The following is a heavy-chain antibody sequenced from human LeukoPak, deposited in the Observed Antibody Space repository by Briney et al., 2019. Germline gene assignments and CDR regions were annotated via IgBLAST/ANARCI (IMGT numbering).Heavy chain of an antibody. CDR1: GFTFSTYN. CDR2: ISSSSRVI. D-gene: IGHD3-16*01. V-gene: IGHV3-48*01. J-gene: IGHJ4*02. CDR3: ARDLCDF. Sequence: GGSLRLSCSASGFTFSTYNMNWVRQAPGKGLEWVSYISSSSRVIFYADSVRGRFTISRDNAKNSLYLQMDSLRAEDTAVYYCARDLCDFWGQGTLVTVSS.